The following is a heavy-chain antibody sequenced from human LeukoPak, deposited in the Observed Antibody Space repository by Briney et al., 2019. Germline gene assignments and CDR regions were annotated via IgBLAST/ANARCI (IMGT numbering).Heavy chain of an antibody. CDR1: GGTLSSYA. D-gene: IGHD3-22*01. CDR2: IIPIFGTA. J-gene: IGHJ4*02. CDR3: ARAARLHYYDSSGSLGGGYFDY. V-gene: IGHV1-69*13. Sequence: SVKVSCKASGGTLSSYAISWVRQAPGQGLEWMGGIIPIFGTANYAQKFQGRVTITADESTSTAYMELSSLRSEDTAVYYCARAARLHYYDSSGSLGGGYFDYWGQGTLVTVSS.